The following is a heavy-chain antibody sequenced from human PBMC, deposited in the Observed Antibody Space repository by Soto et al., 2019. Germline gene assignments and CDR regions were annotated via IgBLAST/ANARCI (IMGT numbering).Heavy chain of an antibody. CDR1: GFTFSSYS. CDR3: ARVPLYGDYTPYYYYMDV. CDR2: ISSSSSYI. J-gene: IGHJ6*03. D-gene: IGHD4-17*01. V-gene: IGHV3-21*01. Sequence: EVQLVESGGGLVEPGGSLRLSCAASGFTFSSYSMNWVRQAPGKGLEWVSSISSSSSYIYYADSVKGRFTISRDNAKNSLYLQMNSLRAEDTAVYYCARVPLYGDYTPYYYYMDVWGKGTTVTVSS.